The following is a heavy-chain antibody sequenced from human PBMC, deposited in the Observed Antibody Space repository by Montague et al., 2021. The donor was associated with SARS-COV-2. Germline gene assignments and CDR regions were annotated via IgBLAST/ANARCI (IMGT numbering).Heavy chain of an antibody. CDR2: IYPGDSDT. CDR1: GYSFTSYW. V-gene: IGHV5-51*01. CDR3: ARHGSGTYYNYNPYFHY. J-gene: IGHJ4*02. Sequence: QSGAEVKKPGQSLKISCKGYGYSFTSYWIGWVRQMPGKGLEWMGIIYPGDSDTRYSPSFQGQVTISADKSITTAYLQWSSLKASDTAMYYCARHGSGTYYNYNPYFHYGGQGTLVTVSS. D-gene: IGHD3-10*01.